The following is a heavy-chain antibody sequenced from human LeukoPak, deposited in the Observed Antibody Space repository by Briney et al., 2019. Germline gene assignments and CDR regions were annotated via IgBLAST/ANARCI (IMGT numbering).Heavy chain of an antibody. V-gene: IGHV3-7*01. CDR3: ARDQDWSGYIFDY. CDR1: GFTFSNYW. CDR2: IKQDGSEK. D-gene: IGHD3-3*01. Sequence: GGSLRLSCAASGFTFSNYWMNWVRQAPGKGLEWVANIKQDGSEKYYVDSVKGRFTISRDNAKNSLYLQMNSLRAEDTAVYYCARDQDWSGYIFDYWGQGTLVTVSS. J-gene: IGHJ4*02.